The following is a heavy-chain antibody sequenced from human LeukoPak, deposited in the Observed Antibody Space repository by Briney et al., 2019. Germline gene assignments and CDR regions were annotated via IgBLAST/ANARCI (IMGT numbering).Heavy chain of an antibody. CDR3: AREGREVRGTLYLDY. J-gene: IGHJ4*02. V-gene: IGHV4-61*02. CDR2: IYTSGST. D-gene: IGHD3-10*01. CDR1: GGSISSGSYY. Sequence: SETLSLTCTVSGGSISSGSYYWSWIRQPAGKGLEWIGRIYTSGSTNYNPSLKSRVTISVDTSKNQFSLKLSSVTAADTAVYYCAREGREVRGTLYLDYWGQGTLVTVSS.